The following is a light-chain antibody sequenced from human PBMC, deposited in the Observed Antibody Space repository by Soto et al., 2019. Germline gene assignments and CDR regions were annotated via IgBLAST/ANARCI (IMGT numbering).Light chain of an antibody. CDR3: QQYHNLWT. J-gene: IGKJ1*01. Sequence: EIVMTQSPATLSVSPGERATLSCTASHYVYSNVAWLQQRPGQAPRPLIYRTSTRATGTPARFSGSGSGTEFTLTITSLQSEDFALYYYQQYHNLWTFSRGTKVDIK. CDR2: RTS. V-gene: IGKV3-15*01. CDR1: HYVYSN.